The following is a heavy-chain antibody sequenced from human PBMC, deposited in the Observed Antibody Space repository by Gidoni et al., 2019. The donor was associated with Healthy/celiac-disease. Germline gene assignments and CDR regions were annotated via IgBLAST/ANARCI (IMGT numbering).Heavy chain of an antibody. J-gene: IGHJ6*02. Sequence: QVQLVQSGAEVNKPGASVKVSCRPSGYTFAGYYMHWVRQAPGQGLEWMVWINPISGGTNYAHKFQGRVTMTRDTSISTAYMELSRLRSDDTSVYYCARDEVVPAAIVNYYYGMDVWGQGTTVTVSS. D-gene: IGHD2-2*01. V-gene: IGHV1-2*07. CDR1: GYTFAGYY. CDR2: INPISGGT. CDR3: ARDEVVPAAIVNYYYGMDV.